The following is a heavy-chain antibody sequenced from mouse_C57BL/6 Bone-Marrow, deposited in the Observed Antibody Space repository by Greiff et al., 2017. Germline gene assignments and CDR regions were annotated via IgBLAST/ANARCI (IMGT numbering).Heavy chain of an antibody. V-gene: IGHV1-4*01. CDR2: INPSSGYT. CDR3: ARWTTVVGHWYFDV. J-gene: IGHJ1*03. D-gene: IGHD1-1*01. CDR1: GYTFTSYT. Sequence: QESGAELARPGASVKMSCKASGYTFTSYTMHWVKQRPGQGLEWIGYINPSSGYTKYNQKFKDKATLTADKSSSTAYMQLSSLTSEDSAVYYCARWTTVVGHWYFDVWGTGTTVTVSS.